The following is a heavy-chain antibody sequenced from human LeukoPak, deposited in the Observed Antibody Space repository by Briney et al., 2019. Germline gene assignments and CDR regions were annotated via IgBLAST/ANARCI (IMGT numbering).Heavy chain of an antibody. Sequence: ASVKVSCKASGYTFTSYGISWVRQAPGQGREWMGWISAYIGNTNYAQKLQGRVTMTTDTSTSTAYMELRSLRSDDTAVYYCARDKAGIAVAGQGGLDYWGQGTLVTVSS. V-gene: IGHV1-18*01. J-gene: IGHJ4*02. D-gene: IGHD6-19*01. CDR3: ARDKAGIAVAGQGGLDY. CDR2: ISAYIGNT. CDR1: GYTFTSYG.